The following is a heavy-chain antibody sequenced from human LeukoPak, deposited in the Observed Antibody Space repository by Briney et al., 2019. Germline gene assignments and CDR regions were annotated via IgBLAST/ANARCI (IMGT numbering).Heavy chain of an antibody. V-gene: IGHV3-48*01. CDR2: ISSSSSTI. J-gene: IGHJ4*02. CDR3: AKFPYYDFWSGLTYFDY. Sequence: GGSLRLSCAASGFTFSSYSMNWVRQAPGKGLEWVSYISSSSSTIYYADSVKGRFTISRDNAKNTLYLQMNSLRAEDTAVYYCAKFPYYDFWSGLTYFDYWGQGTLVTVSS. CDR1: GFTFSSYS. D-gene: IGHD3-3*01.